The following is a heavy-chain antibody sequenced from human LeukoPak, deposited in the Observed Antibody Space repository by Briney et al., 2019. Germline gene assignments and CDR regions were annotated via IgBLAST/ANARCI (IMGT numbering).Heavy chain of an antibody. CDR2: IWYDGSNK. CDR1: GFTFSSYG. D-gene: IGHD1-26*01. CDR3: TTGVGAPPRTLAFDI. J-gene: IGHJ3*02. V-gene: IGHV3-33*01. Sequence: GRSLRLSCAASGFTFSSYGMHWVRQAPGKGLEWVAVIWYDGSNKYYADSVKGRFTISRDNSKNTLYLQMNSLKTEDTAVYYCTTGVGAPPRTLAFDIWGQGTMVTVSS.